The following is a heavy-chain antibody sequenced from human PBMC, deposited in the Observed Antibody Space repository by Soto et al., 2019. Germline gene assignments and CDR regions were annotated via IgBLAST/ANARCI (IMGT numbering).Heavy chain of an antibody. CDR1: GFTFSSYG. V-gene: IGHV3-30*19. CDR3: ARDSIPWIQLWLLGLGTYWYFDL. CDR2: ISYDGSNK. J-gene: IGHJ2*01. Sequence: QVQLVESGGGVVQPGRSLRLSCAASGFTFSSYGMHWVRQAPGKGLEWVAVISYDGSNKYYADSVKGRFTISRDNSKNTLYLQMNSLRAEDTAVYYCARDSIPWIQLWLLGLGTYWYFDLWGRGTLVTVSS. D-gene: IGHD5-18*01.